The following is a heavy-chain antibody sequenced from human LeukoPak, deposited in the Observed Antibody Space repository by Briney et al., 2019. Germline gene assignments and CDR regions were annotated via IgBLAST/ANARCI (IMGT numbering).Heavy chain of an antibody. CDR2: ISGSGGST. CDR1: GFTFSSYA. D-gene: IGHD2-15*01. Sequence: GGSLRLSCAASGFTFSSYAMSWVRQAPGKGLEWVSGISGSGGSTYYVDSVKGRFTISRDNSKKTLYLQMNSLTAEDTAVYYCAKDSCSGGSCYEDYWGQGTLVTVSP. CDR3: AKDSCSGGSCYEDY. V-gene: IGHV3-23*01. J-gene: IGHJ4*02.